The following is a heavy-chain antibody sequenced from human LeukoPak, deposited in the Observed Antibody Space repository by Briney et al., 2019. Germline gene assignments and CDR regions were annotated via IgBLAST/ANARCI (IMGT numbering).Heavy chain of an antibody. CDR2: IRTKSNNYET. Sequence: GGSLRLSCAASGFTFSVSVIHWVRQASGKGLEWVGRIRTKSNNYETEYVESVEGRFTISREDSENTAYLHMSGLKVEDTAVYHCSRVRYDYGDYLFDFWGPGTLVTVSS. CDR3: SRVRYDYGDYLFDF. V-gene: IGHV3-73*01. D-gene: IGHD4-17*01. CDR1: GFTFSVSV. J-gene: IGHJ4*02.